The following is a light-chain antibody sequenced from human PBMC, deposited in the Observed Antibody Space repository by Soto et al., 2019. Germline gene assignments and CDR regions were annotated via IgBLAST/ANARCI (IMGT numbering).Light chain of an antibody. J-gene: IGKJ5*01. CDR1: QSHLYNNTYNY. V-gene: IGKV2-28*01. CDR2: FGS. Sequence: EIVMTQSPLTLPVTTGGPASISCRWRQSHLYNNTYNYLDWYVQKPEHSPQLLIYFGSNRAAGVPGRCSGSGSSKDFPMKINRVAAEYAGTYYYMQALQSLTFGQGTRLEIK. CDR3: MQALQSLT.